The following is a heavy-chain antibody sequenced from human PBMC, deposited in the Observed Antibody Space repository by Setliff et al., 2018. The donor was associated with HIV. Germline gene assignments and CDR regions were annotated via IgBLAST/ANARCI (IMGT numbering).Heavy chain of an antibody. CDR2: IHASGNT. CDR1: GGSISSGSYY. D-gene: IGHD6-13*01. J-gene: IGHJ3*02. Sequence: PSETLSLTCTVSGGSISSGSYYWSWIRQPAGKGLEWIGHIHASGNTNYNPSLKSRVTISVDTSKKYFSLRLTSVTAADTAVYYCARAIVYGSAFDIRGQGTMVTVSS. CDR3: ARAIVYGSAFDI. V-gene: IGHV4-61*09.